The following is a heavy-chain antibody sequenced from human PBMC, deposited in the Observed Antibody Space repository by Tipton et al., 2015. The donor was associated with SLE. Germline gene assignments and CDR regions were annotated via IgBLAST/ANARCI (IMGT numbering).Heavy chain of an antibody. V-gene: IGHV3-30*02. CDR2: IRYDGSNK. CDR3: AKERLYTIFGVSGYGMDV. CDR1: GFTFSSYG. Sequence: GSLRLSCAASGFTFSSYGMHWVRQAPGKGLEWVAFIRYDGSNKYYADSVKGRFTISRDNSKNTLYLQMNSLRAEDTAVYYCAKERLYTIFGVSGYGMDVWGQGTTVTVSS. J-gene: IGHJ6*02. D-gene: IGHD3-3*01.